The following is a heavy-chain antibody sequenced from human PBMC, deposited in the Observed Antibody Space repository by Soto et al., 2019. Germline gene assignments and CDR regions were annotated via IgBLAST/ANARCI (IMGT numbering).Heavy chain of an antibody. V-gene: IGHV4-39*01. CDR3: ARHAAVVVVPPIGP. D-gene: IGHD2-2*01. Sequence: SETLSLTCTVSDGSISSYYWGWIRQPPGKGLEWIGSIYYSGSTYYNPSLRSRVTISVDTSKNQFSLKLSSVTAADTAVYYCARHAAVVVVPPIGPWGQGTLVTVSS. CDR2: IYYSGST. J-gene: IGHJ5*02. CDR1: DGSISSYY.